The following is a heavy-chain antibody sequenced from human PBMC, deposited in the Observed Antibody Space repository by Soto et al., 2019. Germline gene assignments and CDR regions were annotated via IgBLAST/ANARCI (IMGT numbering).Heavy chain of an antibody. D-gene: IGHD3-22*01. CDR3: ARQFDYDSSGHYYAY. V-gene: IGHV1-69*13. CDR1: GGTFSSHA. CDR2: IIPMFATP. Sequence: SVTVSCKASGGTFSSHAISWVRQAPGQGLEWMGGIIPMFATPNYAEKFQGRLSITADESTTTVYMQLSSLRSQDTAVYYCARQFDYDSSGHYYAYWGQGTLVTVSS. J-gene: IGHJ4*02.